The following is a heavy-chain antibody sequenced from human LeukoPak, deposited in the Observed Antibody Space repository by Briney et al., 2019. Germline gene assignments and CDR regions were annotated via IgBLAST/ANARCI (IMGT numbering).Heavy chain of an antibody. CDR1: VGSISSSTYY. CDR3: ASFVAVSASANY. V-gene: IGHV4-39*02. J-gene: IGHJ4*02. D-gene: IGHD2-21*02. Sequence: SETLSLTCTVSVGSISSSTYYWGWIRQPPGKGLEWIGSIYYYGSPYYNPSRKSRVTIYVDTSKNHYSLKRSSVTAADTAVYYCASFVAVSASANYWGQGTLVTVSS. CDR2: IYYYGSP.